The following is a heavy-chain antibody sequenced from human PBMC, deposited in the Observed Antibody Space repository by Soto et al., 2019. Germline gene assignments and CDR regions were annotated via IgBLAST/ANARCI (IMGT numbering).Heavy chain of an antibody. Sequence: QVQLVESGGGVVQPGRSLRLSCAASGFTFSSYGMHWVRQAPGKGLEWVAVISYDGSNKYYADSVKGRFTISRDNSKXXXXXXXXXXXXXXXXXXXXXXXXXXXXXXXXRDWFDYWGQGTLVTVSS. D-gene: IGHD3-9*01. J-gene: IGHJ4*02. CDR3: XXXXXXXXXXXXRDWFDY. CDR2: ISYDGSNK. CDR1: GFTFSSYG. V-gene: IGHV3-30*03.